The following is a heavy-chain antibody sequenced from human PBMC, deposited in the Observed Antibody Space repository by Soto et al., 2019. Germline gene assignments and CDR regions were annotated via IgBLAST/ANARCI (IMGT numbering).Heavy chain of an antibody. CDR2: ISGSGSSV. Sequence: EVQLVESGGGLVQPGGSLRLSCAASGFTFSSYSINWVRQAPGKGLEWVSYISGSGSSVFYAVSVRGRFTISRDNAKSSLYLQMDSLRDDDTAVYYCARSLGGYYYFGMDVWGQGTTVTVSS. CDR3: ARSLGGYYYFGMDV. J-gene: IGHJ6*02. CDR1: GFTFSSYS. V-gene: IGHV3-48*02. D-gene: IGHD3-16*01.